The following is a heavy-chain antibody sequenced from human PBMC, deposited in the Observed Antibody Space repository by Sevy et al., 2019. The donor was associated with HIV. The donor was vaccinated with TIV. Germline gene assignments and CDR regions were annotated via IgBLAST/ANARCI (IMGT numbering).Heavy chain of an antibody. CDR2: IWYDGSNK. D-gene: IGHD6-19*01. Sequence: GGSLRLSCAASGFTFSSYGMHWVRQAPGKGLEWVAVIWYDGSNKYYADSVKGRFTISRDNSKNTLYLQMNSLRAEDTAVYYCARGESIAVAGFDYWGQGTLVTVSS. CDR1: GFTFSSYG. CDR3: ARGESIAVAGFDY. J-gene: IGHJ4*02. V-gene: IGHV3-33*01.